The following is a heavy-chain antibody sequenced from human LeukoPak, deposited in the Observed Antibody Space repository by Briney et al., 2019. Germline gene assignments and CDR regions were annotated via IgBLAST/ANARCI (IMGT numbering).Heavy chain of an antibody. J-gene: IGHJ4*02. CDR1: GFTFISYA. CDR3: ARTDGYSYGYFDY. Sequence: GSLRLSCAASGFTFISYAMHWVRQPPGKGLEWIGEIYHSGSTNYNPSLKSRVTISVDKSKNQFSLKLSSVTAADTAVYYCARTDGYSYGYFDYWGQGTLVTVSS. D-gene: IGHD5-18*01. CDR2: IYHSGST. V-gene: IGHV4-4*02.